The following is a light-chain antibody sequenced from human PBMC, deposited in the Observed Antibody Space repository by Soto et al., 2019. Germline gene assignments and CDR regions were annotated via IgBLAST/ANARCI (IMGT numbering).Light chain of an antibody. CDR1: SSDIGGFNY. V-gene: IGLV2-14*01. J-gene: IGLJ3*02. CDR2: EVS. CDR3: SSYTRSSTGV. Sequence: QSALTQPASVSGSPGQSITISCTGTSSDIGGFNYVSWYQQHPGKAPKLIIFEVSNRPSGVSNRFSASKSGSTASLTISGLQAEDEADFYCSSYTRSSTGVFGGGTKLTVL.